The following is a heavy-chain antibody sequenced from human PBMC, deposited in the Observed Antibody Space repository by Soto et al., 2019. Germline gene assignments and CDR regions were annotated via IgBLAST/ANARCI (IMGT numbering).Heavy chain of an antibody. J-gene: IGHJ4*02. CDR3: ARDSPPVDY. CDR2: ISAYNGNT. V-gene: IGHV1-18*01. CDR1: GYTFSNYG. Sequence: QVQLVQSGAEVKKPGASVKVSCKASGYTFSNYGISWVRQAPGQGLEWMGWISAYNGNTKYAQKPQGRVTMTTETSTSTAYMEPRSLRSDDTAVYYCARDSPPVDYWGQGTLVTVSS.